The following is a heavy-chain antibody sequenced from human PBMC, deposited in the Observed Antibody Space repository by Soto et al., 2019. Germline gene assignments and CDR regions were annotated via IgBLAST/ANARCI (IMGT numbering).Heavy chain of an antibody. Sequence: EVQLVESGGGLIQPGGSLKLSCAASGFTVGNNYMSWVRQAPGKGLEWVSLIYSTGTTKYADSVKGRFTVSRDNAKNTLYLQMNRLRAEDTAVYYCAKDGRGSGSPYNSFGYWGQGTLVTVSS. J-gene: IGHJ4*02. CDR1: GFTVGNNY. CDR3: AKDGRGSGSPYNSFGY. D-gene: IGHD3-10*01. CDR2: IYSTGTT. V-gene: IGHV3-53*01.